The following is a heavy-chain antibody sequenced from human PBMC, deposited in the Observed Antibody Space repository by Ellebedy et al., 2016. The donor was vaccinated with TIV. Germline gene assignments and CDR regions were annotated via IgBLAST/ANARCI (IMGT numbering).Heavy chain of an antibody. CDR2: ISSSSSYT. V-gene: IGHV3-21*05. J-gene: IGHJ4*02. Sequence: GGSLRLSCAASGFTFSSYEMNWVRQAPGKGLEWVSYISSSSSYTNYADSVKGRFTISRDNAKNSLYLQMNSLRAEDTAVYYCARGGRYCSSTSCYNIFDYWGQGTLVTVSS. D-gene: IGHD2-2*01. CDR3: ARGGRYCSSTSCYNIFDY. CDR1: GFTFSSYE.